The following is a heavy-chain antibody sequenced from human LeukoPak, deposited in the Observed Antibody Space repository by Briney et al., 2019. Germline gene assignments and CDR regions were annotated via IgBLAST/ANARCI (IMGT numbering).Heavy chain of an antibody. CDR3: ARGRGSGHKENWFDP. Sequence: GASVKVSCKASGYAFTTYDINWVQQATGQGPEWMGWMNPNSGNTGYTQNFQGRVTMTRNTSISTAYMELSSLKSEDTAVYYCARGRGSGHKENWFDPWGLGTLVTVSS. CDR1: GYAFTTYD. J-gene: IGHJ5*02. CDR2: MNPNSGNT. V-gene: IGHV1-8*01. D-gene: IGHD6-19*01.